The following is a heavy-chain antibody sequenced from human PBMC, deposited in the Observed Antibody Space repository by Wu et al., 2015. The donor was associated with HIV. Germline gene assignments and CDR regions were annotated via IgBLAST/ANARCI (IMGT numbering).Heavy chain of an antibody. D-gene: IGHD4-17*01. CDR2: INANTGRA. Sequence: QVQLVQSGAEVKEPGTSVKVSCKASGYTFTAYYLFWMRQTPGQGLEWMGWINANTGRADYAQKLQGRVTMTTDTSTSTAYMELRSLRSDDTAVYYCARDRVQGYGDYDRAFDIWGQGTMVTVSS. CDR3: ARDRVQGYGDYDRAFDI. CDR1: GYTFTAYY. V-gene: IGHV1-18*04. J-gene: IGHJ3*02.